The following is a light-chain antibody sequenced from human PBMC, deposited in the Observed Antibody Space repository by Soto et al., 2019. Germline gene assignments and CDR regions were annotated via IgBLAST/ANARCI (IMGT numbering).Light chain of an antibody. J-gene: IGKJ1*01. V-gene: IGKV1-27*01. CDR3: QKYNSASWT. CDR1: QGISNY. CDR2: AAS. Sequence: DIQMTQSPSSLSVSVGDRVTITCRASQGISNYLAWYQQKPGKVPKLLIYAASTLQSGVPSRFSGSGSGTDFTLTIISLQPEDVATYYCQKYNSASWTFGQGTKVEIK.